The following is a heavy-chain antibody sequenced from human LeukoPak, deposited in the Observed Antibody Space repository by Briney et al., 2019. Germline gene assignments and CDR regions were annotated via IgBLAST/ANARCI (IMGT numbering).Heavy chain of an antibody. V-gene: IGHV3-23*01. CDR1: GFTFSSYA. J-gene: IGHJ4*02. CDR2: ISGSGSYT. CDR3: EKGCGITCYSDFDY. D-gene: IGHD2-15*01. Sequence: PGGSLRLSCAASGFTFSSYAMGWVRQAPRKGLEWVSTISGSGSYTFYTGSVKGRFTISRDNSKSTLYLQVNSLRAEDTAMYYCEKGCGITCYSDFDYWGQGTLVTVSS.